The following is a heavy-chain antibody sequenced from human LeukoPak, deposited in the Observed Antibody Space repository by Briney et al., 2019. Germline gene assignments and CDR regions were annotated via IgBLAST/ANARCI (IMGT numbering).Heavy chain of an antibody. CDR2: INPNSGGT. D-gene: IGHD6-13*01. J-gene: IGHJ3*02. CDR1: GYTFTGYY. V-gene: IGHV1-2*02. Sequence: GASVKVSCKASGYTFTGYYMHWVRQAPGQGLEWLGWINPNSGGTNYAQMFQGRVTMTSNTSISTAYMELSRLRSDDTAVYYCARDHGGSSSVAFDIWGQGTMVTVSS. CDR3: ARDHGGSSSVAFDI.